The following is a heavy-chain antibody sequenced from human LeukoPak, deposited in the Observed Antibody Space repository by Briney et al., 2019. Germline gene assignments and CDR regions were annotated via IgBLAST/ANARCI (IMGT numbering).Heavy chain of an antibody. J-gene: IGHJ4*02. CDR3: ARGLSMEGYNFNY. CDR1: GYTFTDYY. D-gene: IGHD5-24*01. V-gene: IGHV1-2*02. Sequence: ASVKVSCKASGYTFTDYYIHWLRQARGQGLEWMGWIIPNNGGTNYAPKFRGRVTMTRDTSISTAYMELSRLRSDGTAVYYCARGLSMEGYNFNYWGQGTLVTVSS. CDR2: IIPNNGGT.